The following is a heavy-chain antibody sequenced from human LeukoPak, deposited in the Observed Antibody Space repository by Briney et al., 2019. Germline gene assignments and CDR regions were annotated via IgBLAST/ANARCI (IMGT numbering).Heavy chain of an antibody. Sequence: PGGSLRLSCVASGFTFSSYSMAWVRQAPGKGLEWLSYISGSSDINYSDSVKGRFTISRDNAKNSLYLQMNSLRAEDTAVYYCAKDSLADIDYWGQGTLVTVSS. D-gene: IGHD3-16*01. CDR2: ISGSSDI. CDR1: GFTFSSYS. V-gene: IGHV3-21*05. J-gene: IGHJ4*02. CDR3: AKDSLADIDY.